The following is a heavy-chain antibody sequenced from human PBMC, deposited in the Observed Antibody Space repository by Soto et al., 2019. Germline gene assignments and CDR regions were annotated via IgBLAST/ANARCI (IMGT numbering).Heavy chain of an antibody. V-gene: IGHV3-74*01. D-gene: IGHD2-2*01. CDR3: KVGYCRTTSCYASPWFDP. CDR1: GFTFSSYR. J-gene: IGHJ5*02. Sequence: EVQLVESGGGLVQPGGSLRLSCAASGFTFSSYRMHWVRQAPGKELVWVSRINSDGSSISYEDSVKGRFTISRDNAKNTLDLQMNSLRAEDTAVYYCKVGYCRTTSCYASPWFDPWGQGTLVTVSS. CDR2: INSDGSSI.